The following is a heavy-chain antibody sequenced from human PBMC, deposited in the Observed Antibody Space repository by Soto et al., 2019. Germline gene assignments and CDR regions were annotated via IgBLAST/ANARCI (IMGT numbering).Heavy chain of an antibody. V-gene: IGHV4-34*01. CDR2: INHSGST. J-gene: IGHJ3*02. D-gene: IGHD7-27*01. CDR1: GGSFSGYY. Sequence: SETLSLTCAVYGGSFSGYYWSWIRQPPGKGLEWIGEINHSGSTNYNPSLKSRVTISVDTSKNQFSLKLSSVTAADTAVYYCARGELGIGGDAFDIWGQGTMVTVSS. CDR3: ARGELGIGGDAFDI.